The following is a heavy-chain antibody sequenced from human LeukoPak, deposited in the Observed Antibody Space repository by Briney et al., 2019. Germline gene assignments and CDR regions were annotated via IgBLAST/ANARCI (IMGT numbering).Heavy chain of an antibody. Sequence: GGSLRLSCAASGFTFSSYAMHWVRQAPGKGLEWVAVISYDGSNKYYADSVKGRFTISRDNSKNTLYLQMNSLRAEDTAVYYCARVIAVAGGGFDYWGQGTLVTVSS. V-gene: IGHV3-30-3*01. CDR1: GFTFSSYA. J-gene: IGHJ4*02. CDR2: ISYDGSNK. D-gene: IGHD6-19*01. CDR3: ARVIAVAGGGFDY.